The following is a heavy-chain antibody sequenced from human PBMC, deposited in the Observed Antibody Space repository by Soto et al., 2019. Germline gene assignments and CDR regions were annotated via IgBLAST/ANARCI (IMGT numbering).Heavy chain of an antibody. CDR3: ARDDGVATKPTPYYPYYYVMDV. Sequence: ASVKVSCKAFGGTFNNYAINWLRQSPGQGLEWMGGIIPIFGTAKYAQKFQGRVTITADASTSTVYMELSSLRSEDTAVFYCARDDGVATKPTPYYPYYYVMDVWGQGTTVTVSS. CDR2: IIPIFGTA. V-gene: IGHV1-69*13. D-gene: IGHD5-12*01. CDR1: GGTFNNYA. J-gene: IGHJ6*02.